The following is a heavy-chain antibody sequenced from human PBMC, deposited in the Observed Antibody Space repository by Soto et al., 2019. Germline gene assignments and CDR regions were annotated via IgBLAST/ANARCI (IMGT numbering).Heavy chain of an antibody. CDR1: GFTFSAYG. CDR3: ANDSGRGSADYYFDY. Sequence: QVQLVESGGGVVQPGRSLRLSCAASGFTFSAYGMHWVRQAPGKGLDRVAVISSDGNDKYHADSVKGRFTISRDNSKNTLYLQMNSLRTEDTAVYYCANDSGRGSADYYFDYWGQGTLVTVSS. D-gene: IGHD3-10*01. J-gene: IGHJ4*02. CDR2: ISSDGNDK. V-gene: IGHV3-30*18.